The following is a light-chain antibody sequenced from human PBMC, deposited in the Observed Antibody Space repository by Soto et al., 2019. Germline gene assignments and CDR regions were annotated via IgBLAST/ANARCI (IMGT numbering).Light chain of an antibody. CDR2: SNS. Sequence: QSVLTQPPSVSGSPGQRVTISCTGSGXNIGGGYDVHWYRHLPGTAPKLLIYSNSNRPSGVSNRFSGSKSGTSASLAISGLQAEDEADYYCNSYASSLTCYVFGTGTKVTVL. CDR3: NSYASSLTCYV. V-gene: IGLV1-40*01. CDR1: GXNIGGGYD. J-gene: IGLJ1*01.